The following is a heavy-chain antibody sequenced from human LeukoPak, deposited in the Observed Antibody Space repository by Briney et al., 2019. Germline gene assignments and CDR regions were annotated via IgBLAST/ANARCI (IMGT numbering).Heavy chain of an antibody. D-gene: IGHD1-1*01. CDR2: IDSPATSI. CDR3: ARSKGHNHDAPYYYYYYMDV. J-gene: IGHJ6*03. CDR1: GFSLSDYY. V-gene: IGHV3-11*01. Sequence: GGSLRLSCAASGFSLSDYYMTWIRQAPGKGLEWVSYIDSPATSIYYADSVKGRFTISRDNARNSLFLQMNSLRAEDTAVYYCARSKGHNHDAPYYYYYYMDVWGQGTTVTVSS.